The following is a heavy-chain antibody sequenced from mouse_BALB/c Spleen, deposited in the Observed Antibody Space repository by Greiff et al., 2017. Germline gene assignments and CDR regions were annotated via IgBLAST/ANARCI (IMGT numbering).Heavy chain of an antibody. J-gene: IGHJ1*01. CDR3: AIYYGSSYWYIDV. D-gene: IGHD1-1*01. Sequence: ESGPGLVKPSQSLSLTCSVTGYSITSGYYWNWIRQFPGNKLEWMGYISYDGSNYYNPSLKNRISITRDTSKNQFFLKLNSVTTEDTATYYCAIYYGSSYWYIDVWGAGTTVTVSS. V-gene: IGHV3-6*02. CDR2: ISYDGSN. CDR1: GYSITSGYY.